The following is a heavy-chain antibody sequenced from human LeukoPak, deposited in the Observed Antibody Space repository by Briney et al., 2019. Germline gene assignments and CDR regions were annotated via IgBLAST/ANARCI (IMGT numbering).Heavy chain of an antibody. CDR1: GYTFTGYY. V-gene: IGHV1-2*02. Sequence: GASVKVSCKASGYTFTGYYMHWARQAPGQGLEWMGWINPNSGGTNYAQKFQGRVTMTRDTSISTAYMELSRLRSDDTAVYYCARARHSSSFVGHWGQGTLVTVSS. J-gene: IGHJ4*02. CDR2: INPNSGGT. CDR3: ARARHSSSFVGH. D-gene: IGHD6-13*01.